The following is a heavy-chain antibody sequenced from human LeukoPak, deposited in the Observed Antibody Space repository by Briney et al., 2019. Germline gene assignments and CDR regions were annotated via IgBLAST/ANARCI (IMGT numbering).Heavy chain of an antibody. D-gene: IGHD6-19*01. Sequence: ASVKVSCKASGYTFTGYYMHWVRQAPGQGLEWMGWINPNSGGTNYAQKFQGRVTMTRDTSISTAYMELSRLRSDDTAVYYCAGSLDVGIAVATDYWGQGTLVTVSS. CDR3: AGSLDVGIAVATDY. J-gene: IGHJ4*02. CDR1: GYTFTGYY. CDR2: INPNSGGT. V-gene: IGHV1-2*02.